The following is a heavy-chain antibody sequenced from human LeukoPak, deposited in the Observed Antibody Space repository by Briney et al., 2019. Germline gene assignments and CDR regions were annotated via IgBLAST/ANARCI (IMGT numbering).Heavy chain of an antibody. V-gene: IGHV1-2*02. Sequence: ASVKVSCKASGYTFTGYDMNWVRQAPGQGLEWMGWINPNSGGTNYAQKFQGRVTMTRDTSISTAYMELSRLRADDTAVYYCARDHAAYSSSWYDFDYWGQGTLVTVSS. J-gene: IGHJ4*02. CDR2: INPNSGGT. CDR3: ARDHAAYSSSWYDFDY. CDR1: GYTFTGYD. D-gene: IGHD6-13*01.